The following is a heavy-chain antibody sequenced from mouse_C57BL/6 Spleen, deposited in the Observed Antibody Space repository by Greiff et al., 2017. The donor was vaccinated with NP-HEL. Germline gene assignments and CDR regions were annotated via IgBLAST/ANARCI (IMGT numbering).Heavy chain of an antibody. CDR2: IDPETGGT. D-gene: IGHD2-3*01. CDR1: GYTFTDYE. V-gene: IGHV1-15*01. J-gene: IGHJ2*01. Sequence: VQLQQSGAELVRPGASVTLSCKASGYTFTDYEMHWVKQTPVHGLEWIGAIDPETGGTAYNQKFKGKAILTADKSSSTAYIELRSLTSEDSAVYYCTRRAYDGYDYFDYWGQGTTLTVSS. CDR3: TRRAYDGYDYFDY.